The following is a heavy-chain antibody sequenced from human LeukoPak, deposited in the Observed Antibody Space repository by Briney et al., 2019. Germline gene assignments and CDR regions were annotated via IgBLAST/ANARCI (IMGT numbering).Heavy chain of an antibody. D-gene: IGHD7-27*01. CDR1: GFTFDDYG. J-gene: IGHJ6*03. V-gene: IGHV3-20*04. CDR3: ARDPGTGAILRGYMDV. Sequence: PGGSLRLSCAASGFTFDDYGMSWVRQAPGKGLEWVSGINWNGGSTGYADSVKGRFTISRDNAMNSLYLQMNSLRAEDTALYYCARDPGTGAILRGYMDVWGKGTTVTVSS. CDR2: INWNGGST.